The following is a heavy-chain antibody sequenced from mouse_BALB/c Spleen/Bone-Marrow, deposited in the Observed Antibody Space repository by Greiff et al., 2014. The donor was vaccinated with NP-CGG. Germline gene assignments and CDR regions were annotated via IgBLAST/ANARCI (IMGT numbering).Heavy chain of an antibody. J-gene: IGHJ2*01. Sequence: EVMLVESGGGLVQPGGSLRLSCATSGFTFTDYYMSWVRQPPGKALEWLGFIRNKANGYTTEYSASVKGWFTISRDNSQSILYLQMNTLRAEDSATYYCARDIYGRDYWGQGTTLTVSS. D-gene: IGHD1-1*01. CDR1: GFTFTDYY. CDR2: IRNKANGYTT. V-gene: IGHV7-3*02. CDR3: ARDIYGRDY.